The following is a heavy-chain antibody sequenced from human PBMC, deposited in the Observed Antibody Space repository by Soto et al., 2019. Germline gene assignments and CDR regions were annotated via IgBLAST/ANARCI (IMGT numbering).Heavy chain of an antibody. CDR1: GGTFSNYG. Sequence: SVKVSCKASGGTFSNYGINWVRQAPGQGLEWMGGVIPLFGAANYAQKFQGRVTITADASTSMVYMQLSSLRSEDTAVYYCAREQHDPYDASGYYFNWFDPWGQGTLVTVSS. CDR2: VIPLFGAA. V-gene: IGHV1-69*13. CDR3: AREQHDPYDASGYYFNWFDP. J-gene: IGHJ5*02. D-gene: IGHD3-22*01.